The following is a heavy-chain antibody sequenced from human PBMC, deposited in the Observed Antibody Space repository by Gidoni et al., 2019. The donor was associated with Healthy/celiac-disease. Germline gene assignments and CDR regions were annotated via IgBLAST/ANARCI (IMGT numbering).Heavy chain of an antibody. CDR2: INHSGST. J-gene: IGHJ4*02. CDR3: ARGILGYCTGGVCYGDSRIDY. D-gene: IGHD2-8*02. CDR1: GGSFSGYY. V-gene: IGHV4-34*01. Sequence: QVQLQQWGAGLLKPSETLSLTCAVYGGSFSGYYWSWIRQPPGKGLEWIGEINHSGSTNYNPSLKSRVTISVDTSKNQFSLKLSSVTAADTAVYYCARGILGYCTGGVCYGDSRIDYWGQGTLVTVSS.